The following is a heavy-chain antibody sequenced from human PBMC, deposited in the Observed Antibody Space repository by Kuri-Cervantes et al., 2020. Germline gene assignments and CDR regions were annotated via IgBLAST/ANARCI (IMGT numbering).Heavy chain of an antibody. J-gene: IGHJ4*02. V-gene: IGHV1-3*01. CDR1: GYTFTGYY. CDR3: ASLLLWFGELPPRGDY. Sequence: ASVKVSCKASGYTFTGYYMHWVRQAPGQGLEWMGWINAGNGNTKYSQKFQGRVTITRDTSASTAYMELSSLRSEDTAVYYCASLLLWFGELPPRGDYWGQGTLVTVSS. D-gene: IGHD3-10*01. CDR2: INAGNGNT.